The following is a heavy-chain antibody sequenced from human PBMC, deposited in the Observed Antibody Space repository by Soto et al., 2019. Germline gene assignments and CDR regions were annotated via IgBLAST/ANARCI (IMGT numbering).Heavy chain of an antibody. CDR2: IYYSGST. V-gene: IGHV4-31*03. CDR3: ARVKTMVRVLYGMAV. Sequence: QVQLQESGPGLVKPSQTLSFTCTVSGGSISSGGYYWSWIRRHPGKGLEWIGYIYYSGSTYYNTSLKSRVNISVDTSKNQFSLKLSSVTAASTAVYYCARVKTMVRVLYGMAVWGQGTTVTVSS. CDR1: GGSISSGGYY. J-gene: IGHJ6*02. D-gene: IGHD3-10*01.